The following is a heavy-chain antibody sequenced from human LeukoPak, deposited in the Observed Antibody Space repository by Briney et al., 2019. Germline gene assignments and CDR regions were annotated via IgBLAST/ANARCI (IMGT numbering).Heavy chain of an antibody. CDR1: GITLSNYG. J-gene: IGHJ5*02. Sequence: GGSLRLSCAVSGITLSNYGMSWVRQAPGKGLEWVAGISDSGGSTNYADSVKGRFTISRDNPKNTLYLQMNSLRAEDTAVYYCARDDYGDYDWFDPWGQGTLVTVSS. CDR2: ISDSGGST. V-gene: IGHV3-23*01. D-gene: IGHD4-17*01. CDR3: ARDDYGDYDWFDP.